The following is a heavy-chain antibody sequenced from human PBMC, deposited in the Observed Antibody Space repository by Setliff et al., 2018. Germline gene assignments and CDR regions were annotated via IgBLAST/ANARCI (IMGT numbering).Heavy chain of an antibody. D-gene: IGHD3-10*01. CDR3: ARQAGDYFDY. Sequence: PGESLKISCKGSGYSFSNFWIGWVRQMPGKGLEWMGIIYPGDSHTRYSPSFQGQVTMSLDKSISTAYLQWSSLKASDTAMYYCARQAGDYFDYWGQGTLVTVSS. CDR1: GYSFSNFW. CDR2: IYPGDSHT. J-gene: IGHJ4*02. V-gene: IGHV5-51*01.